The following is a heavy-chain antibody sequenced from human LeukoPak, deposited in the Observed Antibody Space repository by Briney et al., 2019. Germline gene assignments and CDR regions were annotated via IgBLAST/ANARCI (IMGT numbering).Heavy chain of an antibody. CDR1: GGSISSYY. J-gene: IGHJ6*02. Sequence: SETLSLTCTVSGGSISSYYWSWIRQPPGKGLEWIGEINHSGSTNYNPSLKSRVTISVDTSKNQFSLKLSSVTAADTAVYYCARILLNYYYYGMDVWGQGTTVTVSS. V-gene: IGHV4-34*01. D-gene: IGHD2/OR15-2a*01. CDR2: INHSGST. CDR3: ARILLNYYYYGMDV.